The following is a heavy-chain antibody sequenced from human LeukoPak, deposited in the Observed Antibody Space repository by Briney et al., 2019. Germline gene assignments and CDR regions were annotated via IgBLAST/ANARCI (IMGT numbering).Heavy chain of an antibody. Sequence: PGGSLRLSCAASGFTFSSYGMHCVRQAPGKGLEGVAVIWYCGSNKYYADSVKGRFTISRDNSKNTLYLQMNSLRAEDTAVYNCARTPGWELVPLYYFDYWGQGTLVTVSS. CDR2: IWYCGSNK. CDR1: GFTFSSYG. D-gene: IGHD1-26*01. V-gene: IGHV3-33*01. J-gene: IGHJ4*02. CDR3: ARTPGWELVPLYYFDY.